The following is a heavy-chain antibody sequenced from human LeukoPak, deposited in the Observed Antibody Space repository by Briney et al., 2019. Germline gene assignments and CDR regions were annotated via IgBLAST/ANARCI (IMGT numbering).Heavy chain of an antibody. D-gene: IGHD3-22*01. CDR3: ARVQDYYDSSGYYDY. J-gene: IGHJ4*02. CDR2: ISSSSSYI. CDR1: GITLSNYW. Sequence: GGSLRLSCAASGITLSNYWMHWVRQVPGKGLEWVSSISSSSSYIYYADSVKGRFTISRDNAKNSLYLQMNSLRAEDTAVYYCARVQDYYDSSGYYDYWGQGTLVTVSS. V-gene: IGHV3-21*01.